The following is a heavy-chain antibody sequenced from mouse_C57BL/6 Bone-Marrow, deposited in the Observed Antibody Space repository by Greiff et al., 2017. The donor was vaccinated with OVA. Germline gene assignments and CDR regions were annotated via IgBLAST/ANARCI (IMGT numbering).Heavy chain of an antibody. CDR1: GFNITNTY. Sequence: VQLQQSVAELVRPGASVKLSCTASGFNITNTYMHWVKQRPEQGLEWIGRIDPANDNTKYAPKFQGKATLTADTSSNTAYLQLSSLSSEDTAVYCCARGNFGSSFYAMDYWGKGTSVTVSS. CDR2: IDPANDNT. V-gene: IGHV14-3*01. CDR3: ARGNFGSSFYAMDY. J-gene: IGHJ4*01. D-gene: IGHD1-1*01.